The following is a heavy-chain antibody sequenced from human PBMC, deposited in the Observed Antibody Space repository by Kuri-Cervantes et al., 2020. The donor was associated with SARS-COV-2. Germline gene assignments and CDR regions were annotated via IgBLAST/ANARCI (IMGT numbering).Heavy chain of an antibody. J-gene: IGHJ6*02. CDR2: ISGSGGST. CDR3: ARDQRNYDFWSGNSGMDV. D-gene: IGHD3-3*01. V-gene: IGHV3-23*01. Sequence: GESLKISCAASGFTFSSYAMSWVRQAPGKGLEWVSAISGSGGSTYYADSVKGRFTISRDNAKNSLYLQMNSLRDEDTAVYYCARDQRNYDFWSGNSGMDVWGQGTTVTVSS. CDR1: GFTFSSYA.